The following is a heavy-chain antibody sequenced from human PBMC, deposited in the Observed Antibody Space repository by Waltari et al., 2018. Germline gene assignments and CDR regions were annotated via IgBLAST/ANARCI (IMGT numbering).Heavy chain of an antibody. V-gene: IGHV1-24*01. Sequence: QVQLVQSGAEVKKPGASVKVSCKVSGYTLTELSMHWVRQAPGKGLEWMGGFDPEEGETINAQKVQDRVTMNEEKTTDTAYKERSSQRAEDTAVYYCATAPPRAGAAGTDYYFDYWGQGTLVTVSS. CDR2: FDPEEGET. CDR3: ATAPPRAGAAGTDYYFDY. CDR1: GYTLTELS. D-gene: IGHD6-13*01. J-gene: IGHJ4*02.